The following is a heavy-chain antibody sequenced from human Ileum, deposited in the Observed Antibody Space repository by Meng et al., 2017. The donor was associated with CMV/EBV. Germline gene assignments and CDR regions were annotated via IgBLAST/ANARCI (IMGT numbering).Heavy chain of an antibody. CDR2: IYYSGST. J-gene: IGHJ4*02. V-gene: IGHV4-39*01. Sequence: TVSGGSISSSSYYWGWIRQPPGKGLEWIGSIYYSGSTYYNPSLKSRVTISVDTSKNQFSLKLSSVTAADTAVYYCARGPAAGGYYFDYWGQGTLVTVSS. CDR3: ARGPAAGGYYFDY. D-gene: IGHD2-2*01. CDR1: GGSISSSSYY.